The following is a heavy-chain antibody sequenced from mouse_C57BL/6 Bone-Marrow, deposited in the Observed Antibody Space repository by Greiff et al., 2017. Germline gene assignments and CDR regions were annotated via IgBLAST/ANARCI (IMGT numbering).Heavy chain of an antibody. CDR1: GFTFSSYG. Sequence: EVQVVESGGDLVKPGGSLKLSCAASGFTFSSYGMSWVRQTPDKRLEWVATISSGGSYTYYPDSVKGRFTISRDNAKNTLYLQMSSLKSEDTAMYYCARHEGLRHFDVWGTGTTVTVSS. D-gene: IGHD1-1*01. J-gene: IGHJ1*03. CDR2: ISSGGSYT. CDR3: ARHEGLRHFDV. V-gene: IGHV5-6*01.